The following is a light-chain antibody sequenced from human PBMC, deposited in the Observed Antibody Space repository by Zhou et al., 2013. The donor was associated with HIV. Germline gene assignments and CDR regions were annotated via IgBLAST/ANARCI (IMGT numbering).Light chain of an antibody. CDR3: QQYGSSPGWT. CDR2: GAS. J-gene: IGKJ1*01. Sequence: EVVLTQSPGTLSLSSGERATLSCRVSQGVRNNYFAWYQQRPGQAPRLLIYGASSRATGIPDRFSGSGSGTDFTLTISRLEPEDFAVYYCQQYGSSPGWTFGQGTKVEIK. CDR1: QGVRNNY. V-gene: IGKV3-20*01.